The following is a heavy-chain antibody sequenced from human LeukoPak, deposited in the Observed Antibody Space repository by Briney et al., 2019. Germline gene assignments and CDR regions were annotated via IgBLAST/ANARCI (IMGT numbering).Heavy chain of an antibody. J-gene: IGHJ4*02. CDR2: ISSDGGTK. D-gene: IGHD3-10*01. CDR3: AKEYDSGGYGAYFDY. CDR1: GVTFSSSA. V-gene: IGHV3-30*04. Sequence: GGSLRLSCAASGVTFSSSAMSWVRQAPGKGLEWVAVISSDGGTKYYADSVKGRFTLSRDNSRNTLDLQMNSLGPEDTAVYYCAKEYDSGGYGAYFDYWGQGTLVTVSS.